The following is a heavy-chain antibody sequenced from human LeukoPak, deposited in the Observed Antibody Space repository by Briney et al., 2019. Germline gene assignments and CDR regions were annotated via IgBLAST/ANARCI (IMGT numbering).Heavy chain of an antibody. CDR1: GGSISSGSYY. D-gene: IGHD2-2*01. Sequence: PSETLSLTCTVSGGSISSGSYYWSWIRQPAGKGLEWIGRIYTSGSTNYNPSLKSRVTISVDTSKNQFSLKLSSVTAADTAVYYCARQERKYQLLSGHLPLHYFDYWGQGTLVTVSS. CDR3: ARQERKYQLLSGHLPLHYFDY. CDR2: IYTSGST. J-gene: IGHJ4*02. V-gene: IGHV4-61*02.